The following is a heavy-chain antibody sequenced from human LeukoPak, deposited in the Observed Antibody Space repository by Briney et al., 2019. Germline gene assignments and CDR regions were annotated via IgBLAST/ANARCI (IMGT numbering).Heavy chain of an antibody. J-gene: IGHJ3*02. Sequence: GSLRLSCAASGFTFNNAWMSWVRQAPGQGLEWIAYISYSGTTNYNPSLKSRVTISRDTSKSQFALKLSSVTAADTAVYYCARRGGSPLGAFDIWGQGTMVTVSS. CDR2: ISYSGTT. CDR1: GFTFNNAW. D-gene: IGHD1-26*01. V-gene: IGHV4-59*01. CDR3: ARRGGSPLGAFDI.